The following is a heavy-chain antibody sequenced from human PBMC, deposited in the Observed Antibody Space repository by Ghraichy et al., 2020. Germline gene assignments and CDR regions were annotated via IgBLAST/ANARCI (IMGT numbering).Heavy chain of an antibody. CDR2: INPSGGST. V-gene: IGHV1-46*01. CDR1: GYTFTSYY. Sequence: ASVKVSCKASGYTFTSYYMHWVRQAPGQGLEWMGIINPSGGSTSYAQKFQGRVTMTRDTSTSTVYMELSSLRSEDTAVYYCARDRLGFLEWLSPKGGYFDYWGQGTLVTVSS. CDR3: ARDRLGFLEWLSPKGGYFDY. D-gene: IGHD3-3*01. J-gene: IGHJ4*02.